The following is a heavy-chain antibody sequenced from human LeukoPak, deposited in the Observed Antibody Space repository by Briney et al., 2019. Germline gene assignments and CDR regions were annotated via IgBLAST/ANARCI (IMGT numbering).Heavy chain of an antibody. CDR1: GYTFTGYY. V-gene: IGHV1-2*02. CDR2: INPNSGGT. J-gene: IGHJ4*02. CDR3: APIYYYDSSGYRY. Sequence: ASVKVSCKASGYTFTGYYMHWVRQAPGQGLEWMGWINPNSGGTNYAQKFQGRVTMTRDTSISTAYMGLSRLRSDDTAVYYCAPIYYYDSSGYRYWGQGTLVTVSS. D-gene: IGHD3-22*01.